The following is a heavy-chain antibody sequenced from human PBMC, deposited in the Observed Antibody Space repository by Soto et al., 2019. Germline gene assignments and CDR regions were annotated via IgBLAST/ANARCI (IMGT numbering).Heavy chain of an antibody. D-gene: IGHD3-9*01. J-gene: IGHJ5*02. CDR1: GFAFRGYS. V-gene: IGHV3-48*01. CDR3: ARSGFDWLASFDP. Sequence: PGGSLRLSCEASGFAFRGYSMHWFRQAPGKGLEWISYITGSGATIDYADSVKGRFTISRDNAKNSLYLQMNSLRAEDTAVYYCARSGFDWLASFDPWGQGTLVTVSS. CDR2: ITGSGATI.